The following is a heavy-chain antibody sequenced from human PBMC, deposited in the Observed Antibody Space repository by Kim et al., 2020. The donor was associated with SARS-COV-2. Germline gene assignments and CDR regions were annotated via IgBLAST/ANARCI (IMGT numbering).Heavy chain of an antibody. Sequence: SETLSLTCTVSGDSVSSKDYYWAWIRQSPGKGLEWIATIYYSGRTYYNLSLKSRITISIDTSKSQFSLELSSGTAADTAVYFCARHKYNGITAMGPDFWGQGTLATVS. CDR2: IYYSGRT. D-gene: IGHD5-18*01. J-gene: IGHJ4*02. V-gene: IGHV4-39*01. CDR3: ARHKYNGITAMGPDF. CDR1: GDSVSSKDYY.